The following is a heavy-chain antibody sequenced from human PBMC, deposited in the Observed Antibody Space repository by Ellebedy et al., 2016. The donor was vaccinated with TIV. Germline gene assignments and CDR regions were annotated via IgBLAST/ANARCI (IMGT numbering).Heavy chain of an antibody. J-gene: IGHJ5*02. D-gene: IGHD2-2*01. CDR1: GFTFSSYS. CDR2: ISGSSSYI. Sequence: GGSLRLXXAASGFTFSSYSMNWVRQAPGKGLEWVSSISGSSSYIYYADSVKGRFTISRDNAKNSLYLQMNSLRVGDTAVYYCVRYPGTIVVVPAANWFDPWGQGTLVTVSS. CDR3: VRYPGTIVVVPAANWFDP. V-gene: IGHV3-21*01.